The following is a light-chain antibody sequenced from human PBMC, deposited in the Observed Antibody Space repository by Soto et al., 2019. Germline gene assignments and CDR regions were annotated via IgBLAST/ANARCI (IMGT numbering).Light chain of an antibody. V-gene: IGKV1-5*03. CDR1: QSISDW. CDR3: QQYDTYPTT. J-gene: IGKJ1*01. CDR2: KAS. Sequence: DIQMTQSPSTLSASVGDRVTIACRASQSISDWLAWYQQKPGQAPKFLIYKASNLESGVPSRFSGSGSGTDFTLTISSLQPDDFATYYCQQYDTYPTTFGQGTKVEIK.